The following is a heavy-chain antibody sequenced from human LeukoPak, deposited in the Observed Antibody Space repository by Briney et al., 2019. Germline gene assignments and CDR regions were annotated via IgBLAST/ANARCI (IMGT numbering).Heavy chain of an antibody. J-gene: IGHJ5*02. CDR3: ARGLLSA. Sequence: SETLSLTCAVYGGSFSGYYWSWIRQPPGKGLEWIGEINHSGSTNYNPSLKSQVTISVDTSKNQFSLKLSSVTAADTAVYYCARGLLSAWGRGTLVTVSS. CDR2: INHSGST. CDR1: GGSFSGYY. V-gene: IGHV4-34*01.